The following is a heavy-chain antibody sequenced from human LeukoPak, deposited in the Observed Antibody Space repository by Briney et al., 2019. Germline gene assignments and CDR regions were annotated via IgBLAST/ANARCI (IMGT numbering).Heavy chain of an antibody. J-gene: IGHJ5*02. CDR2: ISGSGGST. CDR1: GFTFSSYA. V-gene: IGHV3-23*01. Sequence: PGGSLRLSCAASGFTFSSYAMSWVRQAPGKGLEWVSAISGSGGSTYYADSVKGRFTISRDNSKNTLYLQMNSLGAEDTAVYYCAKTTPNTMVRGVIPNWFDPWGQGTLVTVSS. CDR3: AKTTPNTMVRGVIPNWFDP. D-gene: IGHD3-10*01.